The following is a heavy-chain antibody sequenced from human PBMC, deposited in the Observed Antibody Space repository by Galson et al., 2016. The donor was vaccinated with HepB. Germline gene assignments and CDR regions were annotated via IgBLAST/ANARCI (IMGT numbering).Heavy chain of an antibody. Sequence: SLRLPCAASGFTFADYALHWVRQAPGKGLQWGSGISWHSGTLGYAASVKGRFTISRNNAKNTLYLQLSSLRAEDTALYYCAKDRGGTYGFDVFDIWGQGTMVTVSS. D-gene: IGHD3-16*01. CDR2: ISWHSGTL. J-gene: IGHJ3*02. CDR1: GFTFADYA. CDR3: AKDRGGTYGFDVFDI. V-gene: IGHV3-9*01.